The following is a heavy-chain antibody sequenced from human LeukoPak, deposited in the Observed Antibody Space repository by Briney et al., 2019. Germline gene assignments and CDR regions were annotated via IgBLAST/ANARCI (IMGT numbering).Heavy chain of an antibody. CDR2: IFTSGST. Sequence: PSQTLSLTCTVSGGSISSGRFYWSWIRQPAGKGLEWIGRIFTSGSTNYNPTLKSRVSISVNTSKNQFSLKLSSVTAADTAVYYCARRRLGEFFDYWGQGTLVTVSS. D-gene: IGHD3-16*01. V-gene: IGHV4-61*02. CDR1: GGSISSGRFY. CDR3: ARRRLGEFFDY. J-gene: IGHJ4*02.